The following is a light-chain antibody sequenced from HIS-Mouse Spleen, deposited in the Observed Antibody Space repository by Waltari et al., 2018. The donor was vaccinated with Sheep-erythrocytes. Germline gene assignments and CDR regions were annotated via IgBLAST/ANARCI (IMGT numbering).Light chain of an antibody. CDR2: DAS. V-gene: IGKV3-11*01. Sequence: EIVLTLSPATLSLSPGERATLSCRASQSVSSYLAWYQPKPGQAPRLLIYDASNRATGIPARFSGSGSGTDFTLTISSLEPEDVAVYYCQQRSNWYTFGQGTKLEIK. CDR1: QSVSSY. CDR3: QQRSNWYT. J-gene: IGKJ2*01.